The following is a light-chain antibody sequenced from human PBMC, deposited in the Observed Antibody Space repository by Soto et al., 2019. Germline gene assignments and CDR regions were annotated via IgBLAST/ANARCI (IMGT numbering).Light chain of an antibody. J-gene: IGKJ5*01. CDR1: QSVSSD. V-gene: IGKV3-20*01. CDR3: QQYGSSPPIT. Sequence: EIVLAQSPATLSLSPGERATFSCRASQSVSSDLVWYQHKPGQAPRLLIYDASNRATGIPARFSGSGSGTDFTLTISRLEPEDFAVYYCQQYGSSPPITFGQGTRLEI. CDR2: DAS.